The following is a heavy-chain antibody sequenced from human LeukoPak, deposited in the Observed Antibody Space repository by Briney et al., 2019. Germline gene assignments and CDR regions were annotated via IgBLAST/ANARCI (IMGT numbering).Heavy chain of an antibody. Sequence: GGSLRLSCAASGFTFSSYSMNWVRQAPGKGLEWVSYISSSSSTIYYADSVKGRFTISRDNAKNSLYLQMNSLRAEDTALYYCAKENYYDFWSGYYRKVYYGMDVWGQGTTVTVSS. CDR1: GFTFSSYS. V-gene: IGHV3-48*04. J-gene: IGHJ6*02. CDR2: ISSSSSTI. CDR3: AKENYYDFWSGYYRKVYYGMDV. D-gene: IGHD3-3*01.